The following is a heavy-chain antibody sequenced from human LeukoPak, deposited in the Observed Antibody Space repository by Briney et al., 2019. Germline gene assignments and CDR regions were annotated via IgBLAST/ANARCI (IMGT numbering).Heavy chain of an antibody. Sequence: SETLSLTCAVSDDSFSSHYWTWIRQPPGKGLEWIGYISYIGSTNYSPSLKSRVTISIDTSKNQFSLKLSSVTAADTAVYYCARDLVTVTKGFDIWGQGTMVSLSS. CDR2: ISYIGST. CDR3: ARDLVTVTKGFDI. CDR1: DDSFSSHY. V-gene: IGHV4-59*11. J-gene: IGHJ3*02. D-gene: IGHD4-17*01.